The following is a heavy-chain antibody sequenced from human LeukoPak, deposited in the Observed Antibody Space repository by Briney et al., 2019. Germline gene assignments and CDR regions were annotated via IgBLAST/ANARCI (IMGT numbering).Heavy chain of an antibody. V-gene: IGHV4-59*01. D-gene: IGHD6-19*01. J-gene: IGHJ5*02. CDR3: ARGHSSGLNWFDP. Sequence: SETLSLTCTVSGGSISSYYWSWIRQPPGKGLEWIGYIYYSGSTNYNPSLKSRVTISVDTSKYQFSLKLSSVTAADTAVYYCARGHSSGLNWFDPWGQGTLVTVSS. CDR2: IYYSGST. CDR1: GGSISSYY.